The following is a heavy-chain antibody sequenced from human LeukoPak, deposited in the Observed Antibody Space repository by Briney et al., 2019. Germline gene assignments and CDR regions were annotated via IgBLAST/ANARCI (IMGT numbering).Heavy chain of an antibody. J-gene: IGHJ4*01. CDR3: ARGYCSGGSCYEQGNDY. D-gene: IGHD2-15*01. Sequence: PSETLSLTCAVYGRSFSGYYWSWIRQPPGKGLEWIGEINHSGSTNYNPSLKSRVTISVDTSKNQFSLKLSSVTAADTAVYYCARGYCSGGSCYEQGNDYWGHGTLVTVSS. CDR1: GRSFSGYY. CDR2: INHSGST. V-gene: IGHV4-34*01.